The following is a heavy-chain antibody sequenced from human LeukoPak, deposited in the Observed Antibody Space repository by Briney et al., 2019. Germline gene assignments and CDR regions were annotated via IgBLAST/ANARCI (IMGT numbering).Heavy chain of an antibody. D-gene: IGHD2-2*01. Sequence: ASVKVSCKASGYTFTGYYMHWVRQAPGQGLKWMGWINPNSGGTNYAQKFQGWVTMTRDTSISTAYMELSRLRSDDTAVYYCARGVPAADHFDYWGQGTLVTVSS. V-gene: IGHV1-2*04. J-gene: IGHJ4*02. CDR2: INPNSGGT. CDR3: ARGVPAADHFDY. CDR1: GYTFTGYY.